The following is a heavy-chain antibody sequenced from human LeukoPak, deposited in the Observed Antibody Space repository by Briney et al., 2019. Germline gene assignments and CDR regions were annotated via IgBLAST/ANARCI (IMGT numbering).Heavy chain of an antibody. CDR2: IIPIFGTA. V-gene: IGHV1-69*06. J-gene: IGHJ6*04. D-gene: IGHD1-1*01. CDR1: GGTFRTYT. Sequence: ASVKVSCKASGGTFRTYTINWVRQAPGQGLEWMGGIIPIFGTANYAQQFQGRVTITADKSTSTVYMELSSLRSEDTAVYYCARDAGTTFYYGMDVWGKGTTVTVSS. CDR3: ARDAGTTFYYGMDV.